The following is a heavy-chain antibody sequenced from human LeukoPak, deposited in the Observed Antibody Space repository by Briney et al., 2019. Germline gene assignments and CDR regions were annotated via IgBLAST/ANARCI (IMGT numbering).Heavy chain of an antibody. D-gene: IGHD3-3*01. V-gene: IGHV3-48*02. J-gene: IGHJ3*02. Sequence: GGSLRLSCAASGFTFSSYSMNWVRQAPGKGLEWVSYISSSGSTIYYADSVKGRFTISRDNAKNSLYLQMNSLRDEDTAVYYCARPPPAGYDFWSGYSVAFDIWGQGTMVTVSS. CDR2: ISSSGSTI. CDR1: GFTFSSYS. CDR3: ARPPPAGYDFWSGYSVAFDI.